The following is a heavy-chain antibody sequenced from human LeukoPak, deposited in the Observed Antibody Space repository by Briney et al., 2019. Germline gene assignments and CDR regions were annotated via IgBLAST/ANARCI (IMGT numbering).Heavy chain of an antibody. J-gene: IGHJ5*02. V-gene: IGHV3-30*02. CDR2: IRYDGSNK. CDR3: ARGALFGVVITRDNWFDP. Sequence: GGSLRLSCAASGFTFSSYGMHWVRQAPGKGLEWVAFIRYDGSNKYYADSVKGRFTISRDNSKNTLYLQMNSLRAEDTAVYYCARGALFGVVITRDNWFDPWGQGTLVTVSS. CDR1: GFTFSSYG. D-gene: IGHD3-3*01.